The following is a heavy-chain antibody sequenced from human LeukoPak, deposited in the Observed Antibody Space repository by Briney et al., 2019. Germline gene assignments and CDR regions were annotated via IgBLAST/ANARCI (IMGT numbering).Heavy chain of an antibody. V-gene: IGHV4-34*01. Sequence: PSETLSLTCAVSGGSFSGYYWSWMRHPPREGLEWIGEINHSGSTNYNPSLKCRVTNSVDTSKTQFSLKLSSVTAADTAVYYGAREGPPPDYYYMDIWGKGDPVTVSS. CDR3: AREGPPPDYYYMDI. CDR2: INHSGST. J-gene: IGHJ6*03. CDR1: GGSFSGYY.